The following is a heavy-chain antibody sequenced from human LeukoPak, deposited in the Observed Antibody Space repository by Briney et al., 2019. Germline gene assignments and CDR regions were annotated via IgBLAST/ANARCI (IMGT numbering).Heavy chain of an antibody. D-gene: IGHD1-1*01. J-gene: IGHJ6*02. CDR1: GGSISSYY. V-gene: IGHV4-59*08. Sequence: PSETLSLTCTVSGGSISSYYWSWIRQPPGKGLEWIGYIYYSGSTNYNPSLKSRVTISVDTSKNQFSLKLSSVTAADTAVYYCAREKMEVGYYGLDVWGQGTTVTVSS. CDR3: AREKMEVGYYGLDV. CDR2: IYYSGST.